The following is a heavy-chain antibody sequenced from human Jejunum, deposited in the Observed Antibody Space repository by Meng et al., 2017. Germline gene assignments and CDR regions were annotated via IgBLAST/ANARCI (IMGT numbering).Heavy chain of an antibody. CDR3: AREYFRSVDY. J-gene: IGHJ4*02. CDR2: MNPDGSQK. Sequence: GESLKISCAVSGLTFRSYWMSWVRQAPGKGLEWVAFMNPDGSQKYYVDSVRGRFTISRDNAKNSLYLQMNSLRAEDAAVYYCAREYFRSVDYWGQGTPVTVS. D-gene: IGHD3-9*01. V-gene: IGHV3-7*01. CDR1: GLTFRSYW.